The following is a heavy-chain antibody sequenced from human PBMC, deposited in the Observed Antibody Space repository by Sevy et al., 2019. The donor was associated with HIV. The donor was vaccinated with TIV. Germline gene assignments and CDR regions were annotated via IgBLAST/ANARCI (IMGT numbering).Heavy chain of an antibody. CDR1: GFTFDDYA. V-gene: IGHV3-9*01. CDR3: AKAISVAGTEPVFDY. D-gene: IGHD6-19*01. CDR2: ISWNSGSI. Sequence: GGSLRLSCAASGFTFDDYAMHWVRQAPGKGLEWVSGISWNSGSIGYADSVKGRFTISRDNAKNSLYLQMNSLRAEDTALYYCAKAISVAGTEPVFDYWGQGTLVTVSS. J-gene: IGHJ4*02.